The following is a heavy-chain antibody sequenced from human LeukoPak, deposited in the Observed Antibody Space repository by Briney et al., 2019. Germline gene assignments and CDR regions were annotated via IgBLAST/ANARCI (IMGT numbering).Heavy chain of an antibody. V-gene: IGHV4-39*07. J-gene: IGHJ6*03. CDR2: IYYSGST. CDR1: GGSISSSSYY. Sequence: PSETLSLTCTVSGGSISSSSYYWGWIRQPPGKGLEWIGSIYYSGSTYYNPSLKSRVTISVDTSKNQFSLKLSSVTAADTAVYYCARDKRVSGASHYYYYMDVWGTGTTVTISS. D-gene: IGHD6-19*01. CDR3: ARDKRVSGASHYYYYMDV.